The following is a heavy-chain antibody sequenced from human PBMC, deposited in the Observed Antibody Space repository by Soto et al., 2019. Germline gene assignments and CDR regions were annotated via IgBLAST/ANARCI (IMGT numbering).Heavy chain of an antibody. V-gene: IGHV4-59*01. CDR1: GSSMTTYY. J-gene: IGHJ6*02. D-gene: IGHD3-3*01. CDR3: ARDPRITIFGVATEYGMEV. CDR2: IYNSGRGST. Sequence: SETLSLTCSVSGSSMTTYYWHWIRQAPGKGLEWIGFIYNSGRGSTGSNPSLSSRVTFSIETSKNQFSLKLSSVTAADTAVYYCARDPRITIFGVATEYGMEVWGQGTTVTVSS.